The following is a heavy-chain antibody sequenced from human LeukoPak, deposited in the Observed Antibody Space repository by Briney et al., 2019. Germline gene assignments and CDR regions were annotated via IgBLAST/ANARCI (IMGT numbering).Heavy chain of an antibody. CDR3: ARGHVRLRFLEWLHNWFDP. J-gene: IGHJ5*02. CDR2: IYYSGST. Sequence: PSETLSLTCTVSGGSISSSSYYWGWIRQPPGKGLEWIGSIYYSGSTYYNPSLKSRVTISVDTSKNQFSLKLSSVTAADTAVYYCARGHVRLRFLEWLHNWFDPWGQGTLVTVSS. CDR1: GGSISSSSYY. D-gene: IGHD3-3*01. V-gene: IGHV4-39*01.